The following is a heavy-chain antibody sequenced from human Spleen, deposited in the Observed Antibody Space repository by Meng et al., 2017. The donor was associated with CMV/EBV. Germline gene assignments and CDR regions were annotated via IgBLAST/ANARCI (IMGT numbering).Heavy chain of an antibody. D-gene: IGHD3-22*01. CDR1: GGSLSRNGYY. CDR2: VYYGGTT. J-gene: IGHJ3*02. V-gene: IGHV4-61*05. Sequence: SETLSLTCSVSGGSLSRNGYYWAWIRQPPGKGLEWIGHVYYGGTTNYNPSLKSRVTISVDTSKNLFSLNLTSVTAADTAVYYCARKDYYDISGHAFDIWGQGTMVTVSS. CDR3: ARKDYYDISGHAFDI.